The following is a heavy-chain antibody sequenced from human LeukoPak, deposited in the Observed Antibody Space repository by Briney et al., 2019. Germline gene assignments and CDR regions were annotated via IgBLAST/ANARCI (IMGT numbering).Heavy chain of an antibody. Sequence: GGSLRLSCAASGFTFSSYGRHWVPQAPGKEREWLAVISYDGSNKYYADSVKGRFTISRDNSKNTLYLQMNSLRAEDTAVYYCASSSKPYYYDSSGPDWGQGTLVTVSS. V-gene: IGHV3-30*03. CDR3: ASSSKPYYYDSSGPD. CDR2: ISYDGSNK. J-gene: IGHJ4*02. D-gene: IGHD3-22*01. CDR1: GFTFSSYG.